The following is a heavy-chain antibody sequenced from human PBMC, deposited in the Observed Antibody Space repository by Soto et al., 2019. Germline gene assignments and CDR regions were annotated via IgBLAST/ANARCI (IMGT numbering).Heavy chain of an antibody. CDR3: AKDLQSYGDYDYYCYGMDV. CDR2: ISYDGNNK. Sequence: QVQLVESGGGEVQPGRSLTISCAASGFTFSTYGMHWVRQTPGKGLEWVAVISYDGNNKFYSDSVKGRFTMSRDNFKNTLTLQMNSLRADDTAVYSCAKDLQSYGDYDYYCYGMDVWGLGTRVTVSS. D-gene: IGHD4-17*01. J-gene: IGHJ6*02. V-gene: IGHV3-30*18. CDR1: GFTFSTYG.